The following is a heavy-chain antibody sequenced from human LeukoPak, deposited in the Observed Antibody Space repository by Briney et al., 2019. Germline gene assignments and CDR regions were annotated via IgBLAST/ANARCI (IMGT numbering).Heavy chain of an antibody. CDR2: IYYSGST. V-gene: IGHV4-59*12. CDR3: ARGRGYSYGYLFDY. Sequence: PSETLSLTCTVSGGSISSYYWSWIRQPPGKGLEWIGYIYYSGSTNYNPSLKSRVTISVDTSKNQFSLKLSSVAAADTAVYYCARGRGYSYGYLFDYWGQGTLVTVSS. D-gene: IGHD5-18*01. CDR1: GGSISSYY. J-gene: IGHJ4*02.